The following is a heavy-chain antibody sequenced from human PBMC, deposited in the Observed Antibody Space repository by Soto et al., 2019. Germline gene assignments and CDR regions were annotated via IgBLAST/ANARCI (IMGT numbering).Heavy chain of an antibody. CDR3: ARLDYYGSANHSYYYGMDV. V-gene: IGHV5-51*01. CDR2: IYPGDSDT. D-gene: IGHD3-10*01. CDR1: GYSFTSYW. Sequence: GESLKISCKGSGYSFTSYWIGWVRQMPGKGLEWMGIIYPGDSDTRYSPSFQGQVTISADKSISTAYLQWSSLKASDTAMYYCARLDYYGSANHSYYYGMDVWGKGTTVTVSS. J-gene: IGHJ6*04.